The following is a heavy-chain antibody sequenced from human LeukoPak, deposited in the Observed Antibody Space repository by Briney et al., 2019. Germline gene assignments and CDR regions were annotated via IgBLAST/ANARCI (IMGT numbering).Heavy chain of an antibody. CDR3: ARAGSGYYLAYAFDI. Sequence: ASVKVSCKASGYAFTSYDINWVRQATGQGLEWMGWMNPNSGNTGYAQKFQGRVTMTRNTSISTAYMELSSLRSEDTAVYYCARAGSGYYLAYAFDIWGQGTMVPVSS. D-gene: IGHD3-3*01. J-gene: IGHJ3*02. CDR1: GYAFTSYD. V-gene: IGHV1-8*01. CDR2: MNPNSGNT.